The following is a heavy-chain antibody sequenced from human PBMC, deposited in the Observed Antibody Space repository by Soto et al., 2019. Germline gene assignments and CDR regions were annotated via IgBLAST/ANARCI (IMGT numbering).Heavy chain of an antibody. CDR3: ARVGPQYCSGGSCYAYNWFDP. Sequence: SETLSLTCTVSGGSISSGGYYWSWIRQHPGKGLEWIGYIYYSGSTYYNPSLKSRVTISVDTSKNQFSLKLSSVTAADTAVYYCARVGPQYCSGGSCYAYNWFDPWGQGTLVTVSS. J-gene: IGHJ5*02. CDR1: GGSISSGGYY. CDR2: IYYSGST. V-gene: IGHV4-31*03. D-gene: IGHD2-15*01.